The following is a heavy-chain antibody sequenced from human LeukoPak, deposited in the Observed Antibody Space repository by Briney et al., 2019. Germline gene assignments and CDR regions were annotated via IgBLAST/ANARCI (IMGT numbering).Heavy chain of an antibody. J-gene: IGHJ4*02. D-gene: IGHD4-17*01. CDR1: GDSVSSNNAA. CDR3: ARDHTVTHFDF. CDR2: TYYRSKWVN. Sequence: SQTLSLTCAISGDSVSSNNAAWNWLRQSPSRGLEWLGRTYYRSKWVNDYAESVRSRITINPDTSKNQLSLQLNSVTPEDTAVYYCARDHTVTHFDFWGQGTLVTVSS. V-gene: IGHV6-1*01.